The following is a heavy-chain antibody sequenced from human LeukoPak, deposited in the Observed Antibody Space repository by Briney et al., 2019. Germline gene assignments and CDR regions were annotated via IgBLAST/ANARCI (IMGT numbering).Heavy chain of an antibody. CDR3: AREFLRITMVRVLDY. CDR2: IKQDGSGK. CDR1: GFTFSSYW. Sequence: GGSLRLSCAASGFTFSSYWMSWVRQAPGKGLEWVANIKQDGSGKYYVDSVKGRFTISRDNAKNSLYLQMNSLRAEDTAVYYCAREFLRITMVRVLDYWGQGTLVTVSS. V-gene: IGHV3-7*01. J-gene: IGHJ4*02. D-gene: IGHD3-10*01.